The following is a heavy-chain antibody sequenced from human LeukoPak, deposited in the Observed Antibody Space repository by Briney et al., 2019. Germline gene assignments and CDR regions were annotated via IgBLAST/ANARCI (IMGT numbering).Heavy chain of an antibody. CDR1: GFTVSNNY. V-gene: IGHV3-53*01. CDR2: IYRGGST. Sequence: GGSLRLSCAASGFTVSNNYMSWVRQAPGKGLEWVSVIYRGGSTYYADSVKGRFTVSRDNSKNTLYLQMNNLKAEDTAVYYCVAPYGDYVSGYDYWGQGTLATVSS. D-gene: IGHD4-17*01. J-gene: IGHJ4*02. CDR3: VAPYGDYVSGYDY.